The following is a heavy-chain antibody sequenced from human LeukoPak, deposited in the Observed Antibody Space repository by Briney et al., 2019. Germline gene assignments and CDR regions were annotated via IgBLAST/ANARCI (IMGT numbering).Heavy chain of an antibody. J-gene: IGHJ4*02. Sequence: GGSLRLSCAASRFTFSSYAMSWVRQAPGKGLEWVSAISGSGGSTYYADSVKGRFTISRDNSNNTLYLQMNSLRAEDTAVYYCAKELVYYDSSGYSGYYFDYWGQGTLVTVSS. CDR1: RFTFSSYA. CDR2: ISGSGGST. D-gene: IGHD3-22*01. V-gene: IGHV3-23*01. CDR3: AKELVYYDSSGYSGYYFDY.